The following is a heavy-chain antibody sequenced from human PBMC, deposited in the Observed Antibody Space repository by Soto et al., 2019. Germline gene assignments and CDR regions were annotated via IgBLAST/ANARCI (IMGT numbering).Heavy chain of an antibody. J-gene: IGHJ6*02. CDR2: IYNDGTT. D-gene: IGHD3-10*01. CDR3: VRPLPSGRNYGMDV. V-gene: IGHV3-53*01. Sequence: GGSLRLSPSASGLSVSEKYIRWVRPGPGMGLEWVSVIYNDGTTYYADSVKGRFTISRDTSKNTLSLQMDSLRAEDTAVYYCVRPLPSGRNYGMDVWGQGTTVTVSS. CDR1: GLSVSEKY.